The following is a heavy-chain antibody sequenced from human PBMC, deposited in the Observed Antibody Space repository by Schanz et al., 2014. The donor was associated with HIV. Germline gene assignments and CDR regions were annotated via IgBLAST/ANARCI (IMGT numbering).Heavy chain of an antibody. V-gene: IGHV3-33*08. CDR2: MWYDESHK. CDR1: GFTFSSYG. Sequence: QVQLVESGGGVVQPGRSLRLSCAASGFTFSSYGMHWVRQAPGKGLEWVAAMWYDESHKGYADSVKGRFTISRDNSKNTLYLEMNSLRPEDTAVYYCAREGSNYYGSGSYYKTYGMDVWGQGTTVTVSS. CDR3: AREGSNYYGSGSYYKTYGMDV. J-gene: IGHJ6*02. D-gene: IGHD3-10*01.